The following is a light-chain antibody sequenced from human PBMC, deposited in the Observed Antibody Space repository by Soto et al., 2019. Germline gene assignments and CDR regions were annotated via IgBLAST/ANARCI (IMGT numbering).Light chain of an antibody. V-gene: IGKV3-20*01. CDR3: QQYGSAFT. CDR1: QSVGRSN. Sequence: ESVLTQSPGTLSVSPGERATLSCRASQSVGRSNLAWYQQKPGQAPRLLTYATSTRVAGTPDRFSGSGSGTDFTLTISRVEPEDFAVYYCQQYGSAFTFGPGTKVDIK. J-gene: IGKJ3*01. CDR2: ATS.